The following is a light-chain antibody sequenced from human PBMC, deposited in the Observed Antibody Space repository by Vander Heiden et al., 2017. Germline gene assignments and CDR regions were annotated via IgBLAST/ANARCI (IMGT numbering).Light chain of an antibody. V-gene: IGKV1-39*01. Sequence: DIQMTQSPSSLSASVGDRVTITCRASQSISSYLNWYQQKPGKAPKLLIYAASSLQSGVPSRFSDSEHGTDFTLTISSLQPEDFPPYYCQRSNSTLMYTFGPGTKLEIK. CDR1: QSISSY. CDR3: QRSNSTLMYT. CDR2: AAS. J-gene: IGKJ2*01.